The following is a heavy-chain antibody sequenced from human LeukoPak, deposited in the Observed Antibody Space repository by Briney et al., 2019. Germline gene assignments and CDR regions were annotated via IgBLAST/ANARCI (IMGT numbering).Heavy chain of an antibody. Sequence: ASVKVSCKASGYTFAGYYIHWVRQAPGQGLEWMGWINPNTGDTNYAQKFQDRVTMTRDTSITTAHMELRRLTSDDTAVYYCARTVSGAVAGPFDYWGQGTLVTVSS. V-gene: IGHV1-2*02. CDR1: GYTFAGYY. D-gene: IGHD6-19*01. CDR2: INPNTGDT. J-gene: IGHJ4*02. CDR3: ARTVSGAVAGPFDY.